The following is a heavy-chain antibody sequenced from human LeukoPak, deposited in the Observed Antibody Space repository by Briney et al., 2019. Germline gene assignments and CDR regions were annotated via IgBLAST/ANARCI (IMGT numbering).Heavy chain of an antibody. D-gene: IGHD5-18*01. J-gene: IGHJ4*02. CDR3: ARDLAYSRLDY. V-gene: IGHV3-7*01. CDR1: GFTFSRYG. CDR2: INPDGNKK. Sequence: GGSLRLSCAASGFTFSRYGMHWVRQAPGKGLEWVASINPDGNKKYSADSVKGRFTISRDNAENSLYLQMNSLRVEDTAFYYCARDLAYSRLDYWGQGMLVTVSS.